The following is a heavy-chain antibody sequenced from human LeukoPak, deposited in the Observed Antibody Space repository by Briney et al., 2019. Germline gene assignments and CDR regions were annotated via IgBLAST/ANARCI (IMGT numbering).Heavy chain of an antibody. J-gene: IGHJ4*02. V-gene: IGHV3-74*01. CDR2: INSDGSST. Sequence: PGGSLRLSCAASGFTFSSYWMHWVRQAPGKGLVWVSRINSDGSSTAYADSVKGRFTISRDNAKNTLYLHMNSLRDEDTAVYYCAREGPDSSGYYSDYWDQGTLVTVSS. CDR1: GFTFSSYW. D-gene: IGHD3-22*01. CDR3: AREGPDSSGYYSDY.